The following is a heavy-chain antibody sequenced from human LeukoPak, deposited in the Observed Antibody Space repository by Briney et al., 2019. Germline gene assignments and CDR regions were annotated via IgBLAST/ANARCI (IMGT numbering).Heavy chain of an antibody. CDR1: GGTFSSYA. Sequence: SVKVSCKASGGTFSSYAISWVRQAPGQGLEWMGRIIPIFGTANYAQKFQDRVTITTDESTSTAYMELSSLRSEGTAVYYCARDQRGEWELPLNWGQGTLVTVSS. J-gene: IGHJ4*02. CDR2: IIPIFGTA. V-gene: IGHV1-69*05. CDR3: ARDQRGEWELPLN. D-gene: IGHD1-26*01.